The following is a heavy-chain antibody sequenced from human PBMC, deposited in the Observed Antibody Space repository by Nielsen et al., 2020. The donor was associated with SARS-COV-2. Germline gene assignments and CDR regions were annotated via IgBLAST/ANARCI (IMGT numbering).Heavy chain of an antibody. CDR3: AKDRGYDILTGYYTHYGMDV. CDR2: ISWNSGSI. D-gene: IGHD3-9*01. V-gene: IGHV3-9*01. J-gene: IGHJ6*02. CDR1: GFTFDDYA. Sequence: GGSLRLSCAASGFTFDDYAMHWVRQAPGKGLEWVSGISWNSGSIGYADSVKGRFTISRDNSKNTLYLQMNSLRAEDTAVYYCAKDRGYDILTGYYTHYGMDVWGQGTTVTVSS.